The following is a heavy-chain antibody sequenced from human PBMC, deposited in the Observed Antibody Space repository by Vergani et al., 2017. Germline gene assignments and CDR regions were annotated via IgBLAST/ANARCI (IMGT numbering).Heavy chain of an antibody. D-gene: IGHD3/OR15-3a*01. CDR3: ARHWTGDANYFDY. J-gene: IGHJ4*02. Sequence: QLQLQESGPGLVKPSETLSLTCTVSGGSISSGSYYWGWIRQPPGKGLEWIGSIYYSGSIYYNPSLKSRVTISVDTSKNQFSLKLSSVTAADTAVYYCARHWTGDANYFDYWGQGTLVTVSS. CDR1: GGSISSGSYY. CDR2: IYYSGSI. V-gene: IGHV4-39*01.